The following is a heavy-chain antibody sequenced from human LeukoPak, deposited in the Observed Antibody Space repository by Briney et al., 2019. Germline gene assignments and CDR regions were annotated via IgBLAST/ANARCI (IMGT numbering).Heavy chain of an antibody. CDR2: IRYDGNNQ. CDR3: TKEEQQLWFFDY. D-gene: IGHD5-18*01. CDR1: GFTFSSNG. V-gene: IGHV3-30*02. J-gene: IGHJ4*02. Sequence: GGSLRLPCAASGFTFSSNGMHWVRPAPGKGLEWVAFIRYDGNNQYYADSVKGRFASSRDNSKNTLYLQMNSLRAEDTAVYYCTKEEQQLWFFDYWGQGTLVTVSS.